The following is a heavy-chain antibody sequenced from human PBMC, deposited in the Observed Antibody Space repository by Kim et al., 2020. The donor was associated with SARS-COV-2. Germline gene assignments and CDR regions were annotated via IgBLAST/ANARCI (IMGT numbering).Heavy chain of an antibody. CDR1: GFTFSSYW. CDR2: IKQDGSEK. Sequence: GGSLRLSCAASGFTFSSYWMSWVRQAPGKGLEWVANIKQDGSEKYYVDSVKGRFTISRDNAKNSLYLQMNSLRAEDTAVYYCAREPLSRTVDTAMVACFDYWGQGTLVTVSS. D-gene: IGHD5-18*01. CDR3: AREPLSRTVDTAMVACFDY. V-gene: IGHV3-7*01. J-gene: IGHJ4*02.